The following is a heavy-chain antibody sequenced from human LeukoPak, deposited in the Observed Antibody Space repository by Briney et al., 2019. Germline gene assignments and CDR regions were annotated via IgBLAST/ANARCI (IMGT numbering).Heavy chain of an antibody. CDR3: ARDPQYCSGGSCYSFDY. V-gene: IGHV3-20*04. CDR2: INWNGGST. D-gene: IGHD2-15*01. CDR1: GFTFDDYG. Sequence: GGSLRLSCAASGFTFDDYGMSWVRQAPGKGLEWVSGINWNGGSTGYADSVKGRFTISRDNAKNSLYLQMNSLRAEDTAVYYCARDPQYCSGGSCYSFDYWGQGTLVTVSS. J-gene: IGHJ4*02.